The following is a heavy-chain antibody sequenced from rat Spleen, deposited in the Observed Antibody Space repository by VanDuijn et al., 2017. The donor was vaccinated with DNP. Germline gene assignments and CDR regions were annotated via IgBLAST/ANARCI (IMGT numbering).Heavy chain of an antibody. CDR1: GFTFNDYN. D-gene: IGHD1-11*01. CDR3: TTFEGTNA. CDR2: ITYDGSRT. Sequence: EEQLVESGGGSVQPGRSLKVSCAASGFTFNDYNMAWVRQAPKKGLEWVATITYDGSRTYCRDSVKGRFTISRDNAKSTLYLQMDSLRSEDTATYYCTTFEGTNAWGQGTSVTVSS. J-gene: IGHJ4*01. V-gene: IGHV5S10*01.